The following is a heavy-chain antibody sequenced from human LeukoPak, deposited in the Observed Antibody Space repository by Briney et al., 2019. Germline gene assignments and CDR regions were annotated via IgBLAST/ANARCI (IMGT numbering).Heavy chain of an antibody. CDR3: ARLRREPGQQLPAALYYFDY. D-gene: IGHD6-13*01. J-gene: IGHJ4*02. CDR1: GYSISSGYY. CDR2: IYHTGST. V-gene: IGHV4-38-2*02. Sequence: PSETLSLTCTVSGYSISSGYYWGYIRQPPGKGLEWIGNIYHTGSTYYNPSLKSRVTISVDTSKNQFSLKLSSVTAADTAVYYCARLRREPGQQLPAALYYFDYWGQGTLVTVSS.